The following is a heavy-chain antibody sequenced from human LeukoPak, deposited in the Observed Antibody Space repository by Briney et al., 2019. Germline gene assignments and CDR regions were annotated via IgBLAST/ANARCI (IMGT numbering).Heavy chain of an antibody. CDR2: IYYSGST. J-gene: IGHJ5*02. CDR3: ATLRGDNWFDP. CDR1: GGSFSGYY. V-gene: IGHV4-59*08. Sequence: PSETLSLTCAVYGGSFSGYYWSWIRQPPGKGLEWIGYIYYSGSTNYNPSLKSRVTISVDTSKNQFSLKLSSVTAADTAVYYCATLRGDNWFDPWGQGTLVTVSS.